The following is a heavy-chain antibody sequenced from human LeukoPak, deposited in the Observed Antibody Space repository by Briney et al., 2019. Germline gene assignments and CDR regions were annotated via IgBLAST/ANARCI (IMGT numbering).Heavy chain of an antibody. Sequence: PGRSLRLSCAASGFTFSSYGMHWVRQAPGKGLEWVAVIWYDGSNKYYADSVKGRFTISRDNSKNTLYLQMNSLRAEDTAVYYCARDRGYYYDSSGYLLVPDAFDIWGQGTMVTVSS. D-gene: IGHD3-22*01. CDR3: ARDRGYYYDSSGYLLVPDAFDI. CDR1: GFTFSSYG. J-gene: IGHJ3*02. V-gene: IGHV3-33*01. CDR2: IWYDGSNK.